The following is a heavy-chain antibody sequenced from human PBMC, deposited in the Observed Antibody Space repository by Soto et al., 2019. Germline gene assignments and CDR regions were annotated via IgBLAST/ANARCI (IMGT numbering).Heavy chain of an antibody. D-gene: IGHD2-21*02. CDR3: AKSRDGTANGLDV. Sequence: EVQLVESGGDLVQPGRSLRLSCAASGFTFGDYGMHWVRQVPGKGLEWVSGISWKSASIGYADSVKGRFTISRDNAKNLLYLQMNSLSAEDTALYHCAKSRDGTANGLDVWGQGTTVTVSS. CDR1: GFTFGDYG. J-gene: IGHJ6*02. V-gene: IGHV3-9*01. CDR2: ISWKSASI.